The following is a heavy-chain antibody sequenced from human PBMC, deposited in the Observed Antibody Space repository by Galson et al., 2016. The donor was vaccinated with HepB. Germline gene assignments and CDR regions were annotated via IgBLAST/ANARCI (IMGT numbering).Heavy chain of an antibody. CDR2: ISPYYRST. Sequence: SVKVSCKASDYTFSNYAITWVRQAPGQGLEWMGWISPYYRSTIYEQKFQGRLTMTTDTSSTTAYIELRSLRSDDTAVYYCATTSGATMEHTDYIGHWGQGTLVTVSS. D-gene: IGHD5-12*01. CDR1: DYTFSNYA. V-gene: IGHV1-18*04. J-gene: IGHJ4*02. CDR3: ATTSGATMEHTDYIGH.